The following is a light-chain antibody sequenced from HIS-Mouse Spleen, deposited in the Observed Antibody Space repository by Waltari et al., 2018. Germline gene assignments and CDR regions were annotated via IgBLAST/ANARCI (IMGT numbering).Light chain of an antibody. J-gene: IGKJ1*01. CDR2: AAS. V-gene: IGKV1-39*01. Sequence: DIQMTQSPSSLSASVGDRVTITCRASQSISSYLNWYQQKPGKAPKLLIYAASSLQSGVQSMFSGSGSGTDFTLTISRLQPEDFATYYCQQSYSTPGTFGQGTKVEIK. CDR3: QQSYSTPGT. CDR1: QSISSY.